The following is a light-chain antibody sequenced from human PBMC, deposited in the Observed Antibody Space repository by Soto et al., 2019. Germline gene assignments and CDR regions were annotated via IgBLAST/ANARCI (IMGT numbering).Light chain of an antibody. CDR1: QGIRSG. J-gene: IGKJ5*01. CDR2: AAS. V-gene: IGKV1-17*01. CDR3: QHYGSSPPVT. Sequence: DIQMTQSPSSLSASVGDRVTITCRASQGIRSGLGWYQQKPGKAPKRLIDAASSLQSGVPSRFSGSGSGTEFTLTISSLQPEDFAVYFCQHYGSSPPVTFGQGTRLDVK.